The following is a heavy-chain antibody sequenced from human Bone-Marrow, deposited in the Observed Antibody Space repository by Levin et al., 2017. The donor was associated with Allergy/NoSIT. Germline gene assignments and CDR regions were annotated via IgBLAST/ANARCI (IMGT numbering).Heavy chain of an antibody. CDR3: ARPRLLYRAFDI. CDR2: INPNSGGT. CDR1: GYTFTGYY. J-gene: IGHJ3*02. D-gene: IGHD3-3*01. Sequence: ASVKVSCKASGYTFTGYYMHWVRQAPGQGLEWMGWINPNSGGTNYAQKFQGRVTMTRDTSISTAYMELSRLRSDDTAVYYCARPRLLYRAFDIWGQGTMVTVSS. V-gene: IGHV1-2*02.